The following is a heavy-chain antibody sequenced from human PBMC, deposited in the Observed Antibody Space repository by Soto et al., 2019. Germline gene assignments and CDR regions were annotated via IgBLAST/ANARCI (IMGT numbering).Heavy chain of an antibody. V-gene: IGHV4-34*01. CDR1: GGSFRGYY. CDR3: ARGEITLLGGMDV. D-gene: IGHD3-10*01. J-gene: IGHJ6*02. CDR2: INHSGSS. Sequence: SETLSLTCTVSGGSFRGYYWGWVRQPPGKGLEWIGEINHSGSSNYHPSLKSRVTISVATSKNQFSLTVNSVTPADTAVYYCARGEITLLGGMDVWGQGTTVTVAS.